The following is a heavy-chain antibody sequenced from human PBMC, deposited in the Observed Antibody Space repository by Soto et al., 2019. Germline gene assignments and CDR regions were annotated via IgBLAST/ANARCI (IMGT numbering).Heavy chain of an antibody. CDR1: GYTFTSYG. J-gene: IGHJ3*02. CDR3: ARVRYYDSLGAFDI. Sequence: GASVKVSCKASGYTFTSYGISWVRQAPGQGLEWMGWISAYNGNTNYAQKLQGRVTMTTDTSTSTAYMELRSLRSDDTAVYYCARVRYYDSLGAFDIWGQGTMVTVSS. D-gene: IGHD3-22*01. CDR2: ISAYNGNT. V-gene: IGHV1-18*01.